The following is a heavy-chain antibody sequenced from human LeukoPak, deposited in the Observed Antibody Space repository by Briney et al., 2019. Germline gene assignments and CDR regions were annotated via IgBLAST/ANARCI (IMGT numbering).Heavy chain of an antibody. CDR2: IYYSGST. CDR1: GGSISSYY. D-gene: IGHD6-19*01. Sequence: SETLSLTCTVSGGSISSYYWNWIRQPPGKGLEWIGYIYYSGSTNYNPSLQSRVSISVDTSKNQFSLNLNSVTAADTAVYYCARLLAGEYDPFDIWGQGTMVTVSS. J-gene: IGHJ3*02. CDR3: ARLLAGEYDPFDI. V-gene: IGHV4-59*08.